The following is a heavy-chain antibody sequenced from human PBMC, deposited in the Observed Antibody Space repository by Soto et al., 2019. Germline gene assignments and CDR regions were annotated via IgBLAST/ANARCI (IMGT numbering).Heavy chain of an antibody. D-gene: IGHD2-21*02. CDR1: GFTFNYYW. V-gene: IGHV3-74*01. CDR3: VRGDKDGFDL. CDR2: IHSDGSTT. J-gene: IGHJ3*01. Sequence: EVQLVESEGGLVQRGGSLRLSCAASGFTFNYYWMHWVRQAPGQGLVWVSHIHSDGSTTTYADSVKGRSTISRDNAKNTLYLQMNSLRAEDTAVYYCVRGDKDGFDLWGQGTTVTVSS.